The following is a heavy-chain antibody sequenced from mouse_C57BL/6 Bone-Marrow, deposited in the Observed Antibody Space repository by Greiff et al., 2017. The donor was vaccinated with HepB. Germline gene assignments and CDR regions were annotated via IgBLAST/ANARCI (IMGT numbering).Heavy chain of an antibody. CDR2: ILPGSGST. Sequence: QVQLKQSGAELMKPGASVKLSCKATGYTFTGYWIEWVKQRPGHGLEWIGEILPGSGSTNYNEKFKGKATFTADTSSNTAYMQLSSLTTEDSAIYYCARGIYYDYWFAYWGQGTLVTVSA. CDR1: GYTFTGYW. CDR3: ARGIYYDYWFAY. J-gene: IGHJ3*01. D-gene: IGHD2-4*01. V-gene: IGHV1-9*01.